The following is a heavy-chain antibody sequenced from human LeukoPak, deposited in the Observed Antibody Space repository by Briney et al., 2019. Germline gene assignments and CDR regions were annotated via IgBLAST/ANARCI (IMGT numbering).Heavy chain of an antibody. Sequence: SETLSLTCAVSGXSVNSNNWWTWVRQPPGKGLEWMAKIHQSGITSYNRSLKSRATISLYNSSNHFSLKLTSVTAADTAVYYCARGFYFDYWSQGALVTVPS. J-gene: IGHJ4*02. CDR2: IHQSGIT. CDR3: ARGFYFDY. V-gene: IGHV4-4*02. CDR1: GXSVNSNNW.